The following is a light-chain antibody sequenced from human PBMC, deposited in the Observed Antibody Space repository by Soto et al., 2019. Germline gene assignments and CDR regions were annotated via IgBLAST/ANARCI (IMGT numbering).Light chain of an antibody. CDR1: QSVSSF. CDR2: DTS. Sequence: EIVLTQSPATLSLSPGERATLSCRASQSVSSFLAWYQQKPGQAPRLLIYDTSNRATGIPARFSGSGSGTDFTLTISSLEPEDFAVFYCQQYGRSPIFTFGPGTTVDIK. V-gene: IGKV3-11*01. J-gene: IGKJ3*01. CDR3: QQYGRSPIFT.